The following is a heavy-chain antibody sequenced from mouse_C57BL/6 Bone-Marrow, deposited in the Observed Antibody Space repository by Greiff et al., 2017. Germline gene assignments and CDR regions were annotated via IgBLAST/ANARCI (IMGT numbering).Heavy chain of an antibody. CDR1: GYTFTGYG. D-gene: IGHD1-1*01. V-gene: IGHV1-9*01. J-gene: IGHJ2*01. CDR3: ARSADYYGNSLVFDY. Sequence: QVQLQQSGAELMKPGASVKLSCKATGYTFTGYGIEWVKQRPGHGLEWIGEILPGSGSTNYNEKFKGKVTFTADTSSNTAYKQLSSLTTEDSAIYYCARSADYYGNSLVFDYWRGCTTLTVSP. CDR2: ILPGSGST.